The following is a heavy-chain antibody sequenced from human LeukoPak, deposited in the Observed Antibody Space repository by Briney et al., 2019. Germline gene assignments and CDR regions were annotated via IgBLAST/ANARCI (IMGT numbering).Heavy chain of an antibody. CDR1: GGSFSGYY. V-gene: IGHV4-34*01. CDR3: ARVVGDDIVVVPAARTFDY. CDR2: INHSGST. J-gene: IGHJ4*02. Sequence: KPSETLSLTCAVYGGSFSGYYWSWIRQPPGKGLEWIGEINHSGSTNYNPSLKSRVTISVDTSKNQFSLKLSSVTAADTAVYYCARVVGDDIVVVPAARTFDYWGQGTLVTVSS. D-gene: IGHD2-2*01.